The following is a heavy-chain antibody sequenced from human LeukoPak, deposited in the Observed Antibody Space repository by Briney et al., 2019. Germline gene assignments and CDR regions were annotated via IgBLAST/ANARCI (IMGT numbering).Heavy chain of an antibody. CDR2: ISGSGGST. Sequence: GGSLRLSCAASGFTFSSYAMSWVRQAPGKGLEWVSAISGSGGSTYYADSVKGRFTISRDNSKNTLYLQMNSLTAEDTAVYYCAKERKVQWLRFGYFDYWGQGTLVTVSS. J-gene: IGHJ4*02. CDR1: GFTFSSYA. V-gene: IGHV3-23*01. D-gene: IGHD5-12*01. CDR3: AKERKVQWLRFGYFDY.